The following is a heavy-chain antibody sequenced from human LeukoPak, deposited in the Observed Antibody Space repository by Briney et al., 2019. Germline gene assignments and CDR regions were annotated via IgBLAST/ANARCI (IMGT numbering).Heavy chain of an antibody. D-gene: IGHD2-8*02. CDR3: ARELAYGWWSIIGRHDAFDI. V-gene: IGHV3-48*04. J-gene: IGHJ3*02. Sequence: GGSLRLSCAASGFTFSSYAMNWVRQAPGKGLEWVSYISSSSSTIYYADSVKGRFTISRDNAKNSLYLQMNSLRAEDMAVYYCARELAYGWWSIIGRHDAFDIWGQGTMVTVSS. CDR2: ISSSSSTI. CDR1: GFTFSSYA.